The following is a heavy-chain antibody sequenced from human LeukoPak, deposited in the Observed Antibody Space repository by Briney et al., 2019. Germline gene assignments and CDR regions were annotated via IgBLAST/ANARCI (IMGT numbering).Heavy chain of an antibody. Sequence: SETLSLTCSVSGGSISSGSYYWGWIRQPPGKGLEWIGNIHYSATTYYNPSLKSRVTTSVDTSKNQFSLKLSSVTSADTAVYYCAGLTLYNGYGFDSWGQGTLVTVSS. J-gene: IGHJ4*02. D-gene: IGHD5-12*01. CDR1: GGSISSGSYY. CDR3: AGLTLYNGYGFDS. CDR2: IHYSATT. V-gene: IGHV4-39*01.